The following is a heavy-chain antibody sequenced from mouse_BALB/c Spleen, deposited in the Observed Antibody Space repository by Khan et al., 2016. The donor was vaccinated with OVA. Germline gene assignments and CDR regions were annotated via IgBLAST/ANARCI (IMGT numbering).Heavy chain of an antibody. CDR1: GYTFTDFY. CDR2: IYPGSDNT. V-gene: IGHV1-77*01. D-gene: IGHD2-2*01. Sequence: VQLQESGAELARPGASVNLSCKATGYTFTDFYINWVKQRTGQGLEWIGEIYPGSDNTNYNEKFKGKATLTADKSSSTAFMQLSSLTSEDSALYYCARSGLGSFAYWGQGTLVTVSA. J-gene: IGHJ3*01. CDR3: ARSGLGSFAY.